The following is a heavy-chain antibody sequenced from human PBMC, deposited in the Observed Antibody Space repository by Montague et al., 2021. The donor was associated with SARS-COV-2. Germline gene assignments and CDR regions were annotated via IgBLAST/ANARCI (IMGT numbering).Heavy chain of an antibody. CDR2: INHSGST. CDR1: GGSFSGYY. D-gene: IGHD2-15*01. J-gene: IGHJ6*02. CDR3: ARGPVDDNCSGGSCYSRYYYGMDV. V-gene: IGHV4-34*01. Sequence: SETLSLTCAVYGGSFSGYYWSWIRQPPGKGLEWIGEINHSGSTNXNPSLKSRVTISVDTSKNQFSLKLSSVTAADTAVYYCARGPVDDNCSGGSCYSRYYYGMDVWGQGTTVTVPS.